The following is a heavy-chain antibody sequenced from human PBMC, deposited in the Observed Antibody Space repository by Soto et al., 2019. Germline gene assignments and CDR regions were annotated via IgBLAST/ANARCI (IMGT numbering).Heavy chain of an antibody. Sequence: SETLSLTCAVSGDSVSNTHYWGWIRQPPGKGLEWIGSIYNSVSTHYNPSLKSRVTMSVDTSKNQFSLKLSSVKAADTAVYYCVRNGTSATPSWRKKEYKWFDPWGPGTQVT. J-gene: IGHJ5*02. V-gene: IGHV4-38-2*01. D-gene: IGHD1-1*01. CDR2: IYNSVST. CDR3: VRNGTSATPSWRKKEYKWFDP. CDR1: GDSVSNTHY.